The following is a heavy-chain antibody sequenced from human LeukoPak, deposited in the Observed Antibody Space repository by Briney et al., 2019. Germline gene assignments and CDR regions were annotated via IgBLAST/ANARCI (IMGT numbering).Heavy chain of an antibody. CDR2: IIGRGGST. J-gene: IGHJ4*02. D-gene: IGHD3-10*01. CDR3: ACGGSGSPFDY. CDR1: GFTFSGQA. Sequence: PGGSLRLSCAASGFTFSGQAMSWARQAPGKGLEWVSAIIGRGGSTYYADSVKGRFTISRDNSKNTLYLQMNSLRAEDTAVYYCACGGSGSPFDYWGQGTLVTVSS. V-gene: IGHV3-23*01.